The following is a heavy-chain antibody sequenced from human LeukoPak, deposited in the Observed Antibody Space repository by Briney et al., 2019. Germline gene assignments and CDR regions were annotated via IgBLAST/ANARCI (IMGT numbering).Heavy chain of an antibody. Sequence: PGGSLRLSCAASGFTFSSHSMYWVRQAPGKGLVWVSRISGDGSSTNYADSVKGRFITSRDNAKNTLYLQMNSLRAEDTAVYYCARAARAARYCSGGSCHNWFDPWGQGTLVTVSS. CDR2: ISGDGSST. CDR1: GFTFSSHS. D-gene: IGHD2-15*01. J-gene: IGHJ5*02. CDR3: ARAARAARYCSGGSCHNWFDP. V-gene: IGHV3-74*01.